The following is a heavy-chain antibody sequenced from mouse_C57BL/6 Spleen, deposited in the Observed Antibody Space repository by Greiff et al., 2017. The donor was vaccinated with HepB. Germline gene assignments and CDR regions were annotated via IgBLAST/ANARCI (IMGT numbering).Heavy chain of an antibody. J-gene: IGHJ3*01. D-gene: IGHD1-1*01. Sequence: QVQLQQSGAELVKPGASVKLSCKASGYTFTSYWMQWVKQRPGQGLEWIGEIDPSDSYTNYNQKFKGKATLTVDTSSSTAYMQLSSLTSEDSAVYYCARYPDYYGSRSWFAYWGQGTLVTVSA. V-gene: IGHV1-50*01. CDR1: GYTFTSYW. CDR3: ARYPDYYGSRSWFAY. CDR2: IDPSDSYT.